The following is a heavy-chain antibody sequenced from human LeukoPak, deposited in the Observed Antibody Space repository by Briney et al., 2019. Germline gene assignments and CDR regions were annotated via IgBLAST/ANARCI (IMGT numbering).Heavy chain of an antibody. Sequence: SETLSLTCTVSGGSISSYYWSWIRQPPGKGLEWIGYIYYSGSTNYNPSLKSRVTISVDTSKNQFSLKLSSVTAADTAVYYCARGSGIPFDPWGQGTLVTVSS. CDR3: ARGSGIPFDP. CDR1: GGSISSYY. V-gene: IGHV4-59*01. J-gene: IGHJ5*02. CDR2: IYYSGST. D-gene: IGHD2-21*01.